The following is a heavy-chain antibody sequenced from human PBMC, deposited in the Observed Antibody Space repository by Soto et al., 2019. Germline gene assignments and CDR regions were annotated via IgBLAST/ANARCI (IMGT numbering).Heavy chain of an antibody. V-gene: IGHV1-3*01. D-gene: IGHD3-10*01. Sequence: GASVKVSCKASGYTFTAYPRHWVLRAPGQRLEWMGWINAANGDTGYSQKFHDRVTFTRDTSATTVYMELSSLTSEDTAVYYCARKDYYGAGVYYFDHWGQRTLVTVSS. J-gene: IGHJ4*02. CDR2: INAANGDT. CDR3: ARKDYYGAGVYYFDH. CDR1: GYTFTAYP.